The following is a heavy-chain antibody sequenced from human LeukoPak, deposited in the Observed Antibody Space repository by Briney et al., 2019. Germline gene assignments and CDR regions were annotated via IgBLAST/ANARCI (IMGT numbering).Heavy chain of an antibody. CDR2: IYYSGST. Sequence: SETLSLTCTVSGGSISSSSYYWGWLRQPPGQGLEWIGSIYYSGSTYYNPSLKSRVTISVDTSKNQFSLKLSSVTAADTAVYYCARHPVYGDYVAYWGQGTLVTVSS. V-gene: IGHV4-39*01. CDR1: GGSISSSSYY. J-gene: IGHJ4*02. D-gene: IGHD4-17*01. CDR3: ARHPVYGDYVAY.